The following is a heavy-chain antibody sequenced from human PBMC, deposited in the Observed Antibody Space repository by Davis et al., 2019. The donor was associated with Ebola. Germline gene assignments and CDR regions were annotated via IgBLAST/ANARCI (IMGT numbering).Heavy chain of an antibody. CDR1: GGTFSSYG. V-gene: IGHV1-69*04. CDR2: IIPILGIA. CDR3: AKTTGMYYYYGMDV. Sequence: SVKVSCKASGGTFSSYGISWVRQAPGQGLEWMGRIIPILGIANYAQKFQGRVTITADKSTSTAYMELRSLRSDDTAVYYCAKTTGMYYYYGMDVWGQGTTVTVSS. D-gene: IGHD4-17*01. J-gene: IGHJ6*02.